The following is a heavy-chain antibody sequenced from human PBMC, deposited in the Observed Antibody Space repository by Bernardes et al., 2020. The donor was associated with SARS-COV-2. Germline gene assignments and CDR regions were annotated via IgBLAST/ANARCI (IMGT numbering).Heavy chain of an antibody. D-gene: IGHD6-19*01. J-gene: IGHJ4*02. CDR1: GFTFSGYA. CDR3: AKARIASGWDFDY. CDR2: ITCSGGST. Sequence: GGSLRLSCAASGFTFSGYAMSWVRQAPGKGLDWVSGITCSGGSTYYADSVKGRFTISRDNSKNTLYLQMNSLRAEDTAVYYCAKARIASGWDFDYWGQGTLATVSS. V-gene: IGHV3-23*01.